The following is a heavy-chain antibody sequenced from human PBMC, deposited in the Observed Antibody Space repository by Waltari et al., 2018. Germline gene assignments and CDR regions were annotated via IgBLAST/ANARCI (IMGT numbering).Heavy chain of an antibody. Sequence: EVQLVESGGGLVQPGGSLRLSCAASGFRFSSYWMTWVRQAPGKGLEGVANIKQDGSQIYYLDSVKGRFIISRDNAKNSLYLQMNSLRAEDTAVYYCARIGYSSSSNDYWGQGTLVTVSS. CDR3: ARIGYSSSSNDY. D-gene: IGHD6-6*01. CDR2: IKQDGSQI. V-gene: IGHV3-7*01. CDR1: GFRFSSYW. J-gene: IGHJ4*02.